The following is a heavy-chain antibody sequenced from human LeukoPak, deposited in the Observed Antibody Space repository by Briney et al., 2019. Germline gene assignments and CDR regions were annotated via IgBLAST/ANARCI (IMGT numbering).Heavy chain of an antibody. CDR1: GGSFSGYY. CDR2: INHSGST. Sequence: MTSETLSLTCAVYGGSFSGYYWSWIRQPPGKGLEWIGEINHSGSTNYNPSLKSRVTISVDTSKNQFSLKLSSVTAADTAVYYCARARGTYYDILTGYGYYYYYMDVWGKGTTVTVSS. CDR3: ARARGTYYDILTGYGYYYYYMDV. D-gene: IGHD3-9*01. J-gene: IGHJ6*03. V-gene: IGHV4-34*01.